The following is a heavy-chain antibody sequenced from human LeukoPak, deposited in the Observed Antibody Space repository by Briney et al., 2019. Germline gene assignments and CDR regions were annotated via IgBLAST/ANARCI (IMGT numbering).Heavy chain of an antibody. Sequence: ASVKVSCKASGYTFTGYYMHWVRQAPGRGLEWMGRINPNSGGTNYAQKFQGRVTMTRDTSISTADMELSRLRSDDTALNSFARSSMGYAFWSGYFSFDSWGQGPLVTVSS. CDR2: INPNSGGT. J-gene: IGHJ4*02. CDR3: ARSSMGYAFWSGYFSFDS. D-gene: IGHD3-3*01. CDR1: GYTFTGYY. V-gene: IGHV1-2*06.